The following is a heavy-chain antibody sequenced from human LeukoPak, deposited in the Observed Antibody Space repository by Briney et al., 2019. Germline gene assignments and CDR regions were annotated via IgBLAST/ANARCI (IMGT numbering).Heavy chain of an antibody. CDR1: GGSISSGSYS. CDR3: ARDLGYGDYVRWFDP. D-gene: IGHD4-17*01. V-gene: IGHV4-61*02. CDR2: IYTSGST. J-gene: IGHJ5*02. Sequence: SQTLSLTCTVSGGSISSGSYSWSWIRQPAGKGLEWIGRIYTSGSTNYNPSLKSRVTMSVDTSKNQFSLKLSSVTAADTAVYYCARDLGYGDYVRWFDPWGQGTLVTVSS.